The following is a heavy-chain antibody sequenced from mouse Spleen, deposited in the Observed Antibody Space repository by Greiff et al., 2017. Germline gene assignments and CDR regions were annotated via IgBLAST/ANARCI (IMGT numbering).Heavy chain of an antibody. D-gene: IGHD1-2*01. Sequence: EVKLVESGGGLVQPGGSLKLSCAASGFTFSSYTMSWVRQTPEKRLEWVAYISTGGGSTYYPDTVKGRFTITRDNAKNTRYLQMSSLKSEDTAMYYCAKHGLLRPPYYFDYWGQGTTLTVSS. J-gene: IGHJ2*01. V-gene: IGHV5-12-2*01. CDR2: ISTGGGST. CDR1: GFTFSSYT. CDR3: AKHGLLRPPYYFDY.